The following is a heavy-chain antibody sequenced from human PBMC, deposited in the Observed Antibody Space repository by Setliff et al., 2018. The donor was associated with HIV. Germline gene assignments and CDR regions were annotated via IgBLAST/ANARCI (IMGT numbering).Heavy chain of an antibody. V-gene: IGHV4-39*01. CDR2: IYYSGST. CDR1: GGSISNSRYY. J-gene: IGHJ4*02. CDR3: ARQQHSSDLKIWNY. D-gene: IGHD6-19*01. Sequence: PSETLSLTCTVSGGSISNSRYYWSWIRQPPGKGLEWIGSIYYSGSTYYSPSLKSRVTISVDTYKNQFSLTLTSVTAADTAVYYCARQQHSSDLKIWNYWGQGTLVTVSS.